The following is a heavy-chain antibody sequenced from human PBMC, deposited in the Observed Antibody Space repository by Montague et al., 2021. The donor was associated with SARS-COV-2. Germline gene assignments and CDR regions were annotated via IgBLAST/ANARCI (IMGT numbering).Heavy chain of an antibody. CDR3: ARHSGRDTIFGVVIIPDAFDX. CDR1: GSSISSSSYY. D-gene: IGHD3-3*01. J-gene: IGHJ3*02. Sequence: SETLSLTCTVSGSSISSSSYYRGWIRQPPGKGLEWIGSIYYSGSTYYNPSLKSRVTISVDTSKNQFSLKLSSVTAADTAVYYCARHSGRDTIFGVVIIPDAFDXWGQGTMVTVSS. CDR2: IYYSGST. V-gene: IGHV4-39*01.